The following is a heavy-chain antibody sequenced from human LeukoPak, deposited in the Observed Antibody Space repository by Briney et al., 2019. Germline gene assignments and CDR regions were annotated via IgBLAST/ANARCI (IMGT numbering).Heavy chain of an antibody. CDR1: GGTFSSYA. D-gene: IGHD6-19*01. J-gene: IGHJ4*02. V-gene: IGHV1-69*13. CDR3: AREGIIAVAGWYDY. Sequence: SVTVSCTASGGTFSSYAISWVRQAPGQGLEWMGGIIPIFGTANYAQKFQGRVTITADESTSTAYMELSSLRSEDTAVYYCAREGIIAVAGWYDYWGQGTLVTVSS. CDR2: IIPIFGTA.